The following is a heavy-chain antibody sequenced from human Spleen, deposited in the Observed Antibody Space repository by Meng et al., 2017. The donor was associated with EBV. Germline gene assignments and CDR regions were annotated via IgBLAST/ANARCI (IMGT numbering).Heavy chain of an antibody. D-gene: IGHD4-17*01. J-gene: IGHJ5*02. CDR3: AHSVYGDLPFGP. Sequence: IPLKESGPTLVQPPQTLPLTCTFSGFSLSPGGVAVGWIRQPPGKALEWLGDIYWDDEKRYSPSLKSRLTITKDTSKNQVVLTMTNMDPVDTATYYCAHSVYGDLPFGPWGQGTLVTVSS. CDR2: IYWDDEK. CDR1: GFSLSPGGVA. V-gene: IGHV2-5*02.